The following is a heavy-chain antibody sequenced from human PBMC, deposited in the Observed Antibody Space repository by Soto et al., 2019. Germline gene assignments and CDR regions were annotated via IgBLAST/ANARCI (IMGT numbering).Heavy chain of an antibody. V-gene: IGHV3-9*01. D-gene: IGHD4-4*01. Sequence: EVQLVESGGGLVQPGRSLRLSCVASGFTVDDYAMHWVRQAPGKGLEWVSGISWNSGRIDYADSVKGRFTISRDNAKNTLSLQRNSLRAEDTALYYCASDIGGSTITTFFHYWGQGTLVTVSS. CDR3: ASDIGGSTITTFFHY. CDR2: ISWNSGRI. CDR1: GFTVDDYA. J-gene: IGHJ4*02.